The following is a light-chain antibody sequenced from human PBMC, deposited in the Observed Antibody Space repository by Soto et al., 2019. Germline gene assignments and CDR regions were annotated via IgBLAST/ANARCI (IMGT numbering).Light chain of an antibody. J-gene: IGKJ5*01. CDR3: QQYDNLPPA. CDR2: DAS. CDR1: QSVSIW. Sequence: DIQMTQSPSTLSASVGGTVTITCRASQSVSIWLAWYQQKPGKAPKLLIYDASNLETGDPSRFSGSGSGTDFTFTISSLQPEDIATYYCQQYDNLPPALGQGTRLEI. V-gene: IGKV1-33*01.